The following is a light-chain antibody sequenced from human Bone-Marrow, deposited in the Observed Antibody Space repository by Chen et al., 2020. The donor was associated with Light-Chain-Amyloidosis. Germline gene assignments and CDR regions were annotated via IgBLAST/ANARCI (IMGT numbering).Light chain of an antibody. J-gene: IGLJ1*01. V-gene: IGLV2-14*01. CDR1: SSDVGGDNH. Sequence: QSALTQPASVSGSPGQSITISCTGTSSDVGGDNHVSWYQQHPDKAPKLMIYEVTNRPSWVPDRFSGSKSDNTASLTISGLQTEDAADYVCSSYTITNTLVFGSGTRVTVL. CDR2: EVT. CDR3: SSYTITNTLV.